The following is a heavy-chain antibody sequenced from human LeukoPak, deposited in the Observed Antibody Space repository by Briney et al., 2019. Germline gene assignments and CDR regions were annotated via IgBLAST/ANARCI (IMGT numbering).Heavy chain of an antibody. J-gene: IGHJ4*02. Sequence: GGSLRLSCAASGFTFSSYAMSWVRQAPGKGLEWATAISGSGGSTYYADSVKGRFTISRDNSKNTLYLQMNSLRAEDTAVYYCAKGAVGTIFGVVTRMYYFDYWGQGTLVTASS. CDR2: ISGSGGST. V-gene: IGHV3-23*01. CDR1: GFTFSSYA. CDR3: AKGAVGTIFGVVTRMYYFDY. D-gene: IGHD3-3*01.